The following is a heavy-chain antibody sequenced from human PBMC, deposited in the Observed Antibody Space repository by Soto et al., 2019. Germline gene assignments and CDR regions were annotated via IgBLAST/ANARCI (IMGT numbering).Heavy chain of an antibody. J-gene: IGHJ5*02. V-gene: IGHV1-69*01. CDR1: GGTFSSYT. CDR2: LIPMFATA. CDR3: ARDGHFDCCRDPGFDP. D-gene: IGHD3-3*01. Sequence: QVQLVQSGAEVKKPGSSVKVSCKASGGTFSSYTVNWVRQAPGQGLEWMGGLIPMFATAGYAQKFQGRLTITADESTNTDFMELISLTFEDTAIYYFARDGHFDCCRDPGFDPWGQGNLVTVSS.